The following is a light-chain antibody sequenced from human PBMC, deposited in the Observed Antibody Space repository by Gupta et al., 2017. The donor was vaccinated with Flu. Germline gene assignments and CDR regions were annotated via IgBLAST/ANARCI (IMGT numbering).Light chain of an antibody. CDR1: SSDVGSNNL. CDR2: EGS. Sequence: QSALTQPASVSGSPGQSITISCTGTSSDVGSNNLVSWYQHHPGKGPKLMIYEGSKRPSGVSNRFSGSKSGNTASLTISGLQAADEADYYCYSNAGSSTYVFGTGTKVTVL. CDR3: YSNAGSSTYV. J-gene: IGLJ1*01. V-gene: IGLV2-23*01.